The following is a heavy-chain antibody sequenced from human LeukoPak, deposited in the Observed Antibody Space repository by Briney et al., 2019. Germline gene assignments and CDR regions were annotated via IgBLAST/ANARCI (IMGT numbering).Heavy chain of an antibody. CDR2: IRSKVSGGTT. CDR3: TPSITGTTFKFDY. V-gene: IGHV3-49*03. CDR1: GGSFSGYY. D-gene: IGHD1-7*01. Sequence: LSLTCAVYGGSFSGYYWSWIRQPPGKGLEWVGFIRSKVSGGTTEYAASVKDRFTISRDDSKSIAYLQMNSLETEDTAVYYCTPSITGTTFKFDYWGQGTLVTVSS. J-gene: IGHJ4*02.